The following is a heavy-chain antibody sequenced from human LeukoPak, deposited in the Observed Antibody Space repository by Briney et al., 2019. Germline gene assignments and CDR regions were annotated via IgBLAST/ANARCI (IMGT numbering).Heavy chain of an antibody. V-gene: IGHV4-39*01. CDR2: IYYSGST. D-gene: IGHD6-13*01. Sequence: PSETLSLTCTVSGGSISSSSYYWGWIRQPPGKGLEWIGSIYYSGSTYYNPSLKSRVTISVDTSKNQFSLKLSSVTAADTAVYYCAVVGDSSSRAPFDYWGQGTLVTVSS. J-gene: IGHJ4*02. CDR1: GGSISSSSYY. CDR3: AVVGDSSSRAPFDY.